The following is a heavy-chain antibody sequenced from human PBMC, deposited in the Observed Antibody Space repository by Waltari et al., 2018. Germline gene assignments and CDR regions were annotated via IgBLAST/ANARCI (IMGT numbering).Heavy chain of an antibody. J-gene: IGHJ4*02. CDR1: GDSMRRYY. D-gene: IGHD5-18*01. Sequence: VQLQESGPGLLKPPETLSLTCSVSGDSMRRYYWSWIRQSPETGLEWIGYIYTTGSANYSPCLESRVSISLDTSKKQFSLNLYSVIAADTAVYYCARRELDSYGGYYFDYWGQGVLVTVSS. V-gene: IGHV4-4*08. CDR3: ARRELDSYGGYYFDY. CDR2: IYTTGSA.